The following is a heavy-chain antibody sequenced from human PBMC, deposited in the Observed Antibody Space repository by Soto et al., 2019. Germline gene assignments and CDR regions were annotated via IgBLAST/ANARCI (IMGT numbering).Heavy chain of an antibody. D-gene: IGHD3-22*01. Sequence: TLSLTCTVSGGSISSGGYYWSWIRQHPGKGLEWIGYIYYSGSTYYNPSLKSRVTISVDTSKNQFSLKLSSVTAADTAVYYCASYYDTSGYYPRWFDPWGQGTLVTVSS. CDR2: IYYSGST. CDR3: ASYYDTSGYYPRWFDP. J-gene: IGHJ5*02. V-gene: IGHV4-31*03. CDR1: GGSISSGGYY.